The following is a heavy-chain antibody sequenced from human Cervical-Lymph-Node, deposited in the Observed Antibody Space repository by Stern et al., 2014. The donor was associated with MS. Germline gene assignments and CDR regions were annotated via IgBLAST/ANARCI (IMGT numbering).Heavy chain of an antibody. CDR1: GFSFSRYA. V-gene: IGHV3-33*01. CDR3: ASAYSSSHYYFDY. D-gene: IGHD6-13*01. CDR2: IEYYLITP. Sequence: VKLVESGGGVVQPGRSLRLSCAASGFSFSRYAMHWVRQAQGKGMEWVALIEYYLITPSCSDSVTVRLPISRDNFNNTLSLQMNSLRADDTAVYYCASAYSSSHYYFDYWGQGTLFTVSS. J-gene: IGHJ4*02.